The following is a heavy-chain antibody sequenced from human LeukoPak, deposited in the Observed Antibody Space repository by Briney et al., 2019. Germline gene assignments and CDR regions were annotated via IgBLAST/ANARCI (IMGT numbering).Heavy chain of an antibody. V-gene: IGHV3-23*01. CDR3: AKLGCSSTSCSMPLGY. CDR1: GFAFSNYA. J-gene: IGHJ4*02. Sequence: GGSLRLSCAASGFAFSNYAMSWVRQAPGKGLEWVSDISASGGSTYYADSVKGRFTISRDHSQNTLYLQMNSLRAEDTAVYYCAKLGCSSTSCSMPLGYWGQGTLVTVSS. CDR2: ISASGGST. D-gene: IGHD2-2*01.